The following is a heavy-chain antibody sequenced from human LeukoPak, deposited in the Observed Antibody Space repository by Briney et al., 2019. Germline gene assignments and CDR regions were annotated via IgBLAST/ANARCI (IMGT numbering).Heavy chain of an antibody. CDR1: GGSISSSSYY. J-gene: IGHJ4*02. V-gene: IGHV4-39*01. Sequence: SETLSLTYTVSGGSISSSSYYWGWIRQPPGKGLEWIGSIYYSGSTYYNPSLKSRVTISVDTSKNQFSLKLSSVTAADTAVYYCARQWVQWLVPRGAEGYWGQGTLVTVSS. D-gene: IGHD6-19*01. CDR3: ARQWVQWLVPRGAEGY. CDR2: IYYSGST.